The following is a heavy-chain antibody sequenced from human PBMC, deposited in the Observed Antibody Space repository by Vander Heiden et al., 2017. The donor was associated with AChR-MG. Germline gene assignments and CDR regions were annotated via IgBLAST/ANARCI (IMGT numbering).Heavy chain of an antibody. CDR2: IIPIFGTA. Sequence: VQLVQSGAEAQKPGSSVKVSCKDSGGTFSSYAISWVRQAPRQGVEWMGGIIPIFGTANCEQKFQGRVTITADESTSTAYMELSRLRSEDTAVYYCASTGPLGSYPLDYWGQVTLVTDSS. CDR1: GGTFSSYA. J-gene: IGHJ4*02. CDR3: ASTGPLGSYPLDY. V-gene: IGHV1-69*01. D-gene: IGHD1-26*01.